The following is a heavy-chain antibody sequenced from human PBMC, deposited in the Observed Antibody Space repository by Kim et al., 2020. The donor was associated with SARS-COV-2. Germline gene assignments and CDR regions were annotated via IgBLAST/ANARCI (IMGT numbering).Heavy chain of an antibody. CDR2: INHSGST. Sequence: SETLSLTCAVYGGSFSGYYWSWIRQPPGKGLEWIGEINHSGSTNYNPSLKSRVTISVDTSKNQFSLKLSSVTAADTAVYYCARIVLLWFGELLDAFDIWGQGTMVTVSS. CDR1: GGSFSGYY. J-gene: IGHJ3*02. V-gene: IGHV4-34*01. D-gene: IGHD3-10*01. CDR3: ARIVLLWFGELLDAFDI.